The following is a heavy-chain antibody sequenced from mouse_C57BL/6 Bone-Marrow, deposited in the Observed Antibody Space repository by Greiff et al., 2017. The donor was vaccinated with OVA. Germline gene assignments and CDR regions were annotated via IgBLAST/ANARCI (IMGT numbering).Heavy chain of an antibody. D-gene: IGHD1-1*01. J-gene: IGHJ2*01. CDR1: GYTFTSYW. Sequence: QVQLQQSGAELAKPGASVKLSCKASGYTFTSYWMHWVQQRPGQGLEWIGYINPSSGYTKYNQKFKDKATLTADKSSSTAYMQLSSLTYEDSAVYYYERGGDSYYYGSSPFDYWGQGTTLTVSS. V-gene: IGHV1-7*01. CDR2: INPSSGYT. CDR3: ERGGDSYYYGSSPFDY.